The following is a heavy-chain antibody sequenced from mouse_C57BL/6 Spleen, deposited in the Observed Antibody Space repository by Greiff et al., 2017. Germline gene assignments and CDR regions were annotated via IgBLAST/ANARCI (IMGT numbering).Heavy chain of an antibody. J-gene: IGHJ4*01. CDR3: ARGNGNYEDYYAMDD. CDR1: GYTFTSYW. CDR2: INPSNGGT. V-gene: IGHV1-53*01. Sequence: QVQLQQPGTELVKPGASVKLSCKASGYTFTSYWMHWVKQRPGQGLEWIGNINPSNGGTNYNEKFKSKATLTVDKSSSTAYMQLSSLTSEDSAVYYCARGNGNYEDYYAMDDWGQGTSVTVSS. D-gene: IGHD2-1*01.